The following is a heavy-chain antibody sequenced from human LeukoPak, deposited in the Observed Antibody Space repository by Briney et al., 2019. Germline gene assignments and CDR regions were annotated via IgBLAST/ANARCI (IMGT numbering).Heavy chain of an antibody. D-gene: IGHD6-19*01. J-gene: IGHJ4*02. CDR2: IYYSGST. V-gene: IGHV4-31*03. CDR1: GGSISSGGYY. CDR3: ARRRGNTSGFQGYYFDY. Sequence: PSETLSLTCTVSGGSISSGGYYWSWIREHPGKGQEWIGYIYYSGSTYYNPSLKSRLTISVDTSKNQFSLKLSSVTAADTAVYYCARRRGNTSGFQGYYFDYWGQGTLVTVSS.